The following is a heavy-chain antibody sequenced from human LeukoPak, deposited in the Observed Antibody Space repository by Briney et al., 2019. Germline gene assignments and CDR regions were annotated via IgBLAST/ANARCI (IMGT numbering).Heavy chain of an antibody. Sequence: PGGSLRLSCAASGFTFSSYEMNWVRQAPGKGLEWVAFIRYDGSNKYYADSVKGRFTISRDNSKNTLYLQMNSLRAEDTAVYYCAKDKARQWLATTFDYWGQGTLVTVSS. D-gene: IGHD6-19*01. V-gene: IGHV3-30*02. CDR2: IRYDGSNK. CDR1: GFTFSSYE. CDR3: AKDKARQWLATTFDY. J-gene: IGHJ4*02.